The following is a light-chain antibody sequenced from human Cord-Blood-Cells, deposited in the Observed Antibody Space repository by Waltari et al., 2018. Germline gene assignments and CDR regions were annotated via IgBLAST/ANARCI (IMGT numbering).Light chain of an antibody. CDR2: DAS. CDR1: QDISNY. V-gene: IGKV1-33*01. J-gene: IGKJ3*01. Sequence: DIQMTQSPSSLSASVGDRVTITCQASQDISNYLNLYQQKPGKAPKLLIYDASNLETGVPSRFSGSGSGTDFTFTISSLKPEDIATYYCQQYDNLPLTFGPGTKVDIK. CDR3: QQYDNLPLT.